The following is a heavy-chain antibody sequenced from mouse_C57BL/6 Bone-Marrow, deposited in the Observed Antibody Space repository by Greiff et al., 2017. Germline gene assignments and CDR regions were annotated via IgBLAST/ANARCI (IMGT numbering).Heavy chain of an antibody. CDR2: IWWDDDN. V-gene: IGHV8-8*01. Sequence: QVTLQECGPGILQPSPTLSLSCSSSGFSLSTFGMGVGWIRPPSGKGLEWLAHIWWDDDNYYKPTLKSRPSISKDTSKNQVFLKIANVDTADTATYYWARGSYSYDSGSSDYWGQGTTLTVSS. CDR1: GFSLSTFGMG. D-gene: IGHD1-1*01. J-gene: IGHJ2*01. CDR3: ARGSYSYDSGSSDY.